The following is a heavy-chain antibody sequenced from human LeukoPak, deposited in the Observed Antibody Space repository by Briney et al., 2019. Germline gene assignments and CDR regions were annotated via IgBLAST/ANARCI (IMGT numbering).Heavy chain of an antibody. CDR2: RCCSGTT. V-gene: IGHV4-31*03. CDR3: AGSYKGGDGFDI. D-gene: IGHD3-16*01. Sequence: PSETLSLTCTVSSGSISGGGYYWGWIRHHPGKGLEWIGYRCCSGTTYYNPSLKSRLTMSVDTSKDQFSLKLRSVTAADTAMYYCAGSYKGGDGFDIWGQGTMVTVSS. CDR1: SGSISGGGYY. J-gene: IGHJ3*02.